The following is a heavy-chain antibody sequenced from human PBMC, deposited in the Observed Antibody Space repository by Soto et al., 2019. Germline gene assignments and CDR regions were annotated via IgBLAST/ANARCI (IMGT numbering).Heavy chain of an antibody. CDR1: GYTFTGYY. CDR2: INPNSGGT. J-gene: IGHJ6*02. CDR3: GRDMVKYSSSRPYEYYGMDV. D-gene: IGHD6-6*01. V-gene: IGHV1-2*04. Sequence: ASVKVSCKASGYTFTGYYMHWVRQAPGQGLEWMGWINPNSGGTNYAQKFQGWVTMTRDTSISTAYMELSRLRSDDTAVYYCGRDMVKYSSSRPYEYYGMDVWGQGTTVTDCS.